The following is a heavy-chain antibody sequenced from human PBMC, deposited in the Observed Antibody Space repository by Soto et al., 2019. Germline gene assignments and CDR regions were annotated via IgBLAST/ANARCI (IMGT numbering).Heavy chain of an antibody. J-gene: IGHJ4*02. CDR1: GFTFISHA. V-gene: IGHV3-23*01. CDR2: ISGSGGST. Sequence: PVGSRRRSCTASGFTFISHAMSCVRPTPGKGLEWVSAISGSGGSTYYADSVKGRFTISRDNSKNTLYLQMNSLRAEDTAVYYCAKDKDYSNYCYFDYWGQGTLVTVS. D-gene: IGHD4-4*01. CDR3: AKDKDYSNYCYFDY.